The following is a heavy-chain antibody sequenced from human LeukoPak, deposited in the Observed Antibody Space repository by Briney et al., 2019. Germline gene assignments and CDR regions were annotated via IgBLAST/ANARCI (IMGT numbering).Heavy chain of an antibody. Sequence: PGGSLRLSCAASGFTFSSYSMNWVRQAPGKGLEWVSYISSSSSTIYYADSVKGRFTISRDISKNTLYLQMISLKAEDTAVYYCARPYSSSWYYFDYWGQGTLVTVSS. CDR2: ISSSSSTI. J-gene: IGHJ4*02. CDR1: GFTFSSYS. V-gene: IGHV3-48*01. CDR3: ARPYSSSWYYFDY. D-gene: IGHD6-13*01.